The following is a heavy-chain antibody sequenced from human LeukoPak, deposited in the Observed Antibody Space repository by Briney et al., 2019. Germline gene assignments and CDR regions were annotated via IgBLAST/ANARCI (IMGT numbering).Heavy chain of an antibody. J-gene: IGHJ3*02. Sequence: GESLKISCKGSGYSFTSYWIGWVRQMPGKGLEWMGIIYPDDSDTRYSPSFQGQVTISADKSIGTAFLQWSSLKASDTAMYYCARRRDERGYKDIFDIWGQGTMVTVSS. V-gene: IGHV5-51*01. CDR1: GYSFTSYW. CDR2: IYPDDSDT. CDR3: ARRRDERGYKDIFDI. D-gene: IGHD5-18*01.